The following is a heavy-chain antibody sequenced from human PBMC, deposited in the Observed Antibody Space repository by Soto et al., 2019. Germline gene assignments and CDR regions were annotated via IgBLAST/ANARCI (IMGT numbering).Heavy chain of an antibody. D-gene: IGHD6-13*01. CDR2: ISYDGSNK. Sequence: QVQLVESGGGVVQPGRSLRLSCAASGFTFSSYAMHWVRQARGKGLEWVAVISYDGSNKYYADSVKGRFTISRDNSKNTLYLQMNSLRAEDTAVYYCARVGTMYSSSWLDYWGQGTLVTVSS. CDR1: GFTFSSYA. V-gene: IGHV3-30-3*01. CDR3: ARVGTMYSSSWLDY. J-gene: IGHJ4*02.